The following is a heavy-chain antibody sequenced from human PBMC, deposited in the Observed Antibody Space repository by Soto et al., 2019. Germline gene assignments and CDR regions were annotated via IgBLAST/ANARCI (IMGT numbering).Heavy chain of an antibody. CDR3: AREGPIAAAGKAGFDP. Sequence: RQHQGKGLEWIGYIYYSGSTNYNPSLKSRVTISVDTSKNQFSLKLSSVTAADTAVYYCAREGPIAAAGKAGFDPWAQGTFVT. V-gene: IGHV4-59*01. J-gene: IGHJ5*02. CDR2: IYYSGST. D-gene: IGHD6-13*01.